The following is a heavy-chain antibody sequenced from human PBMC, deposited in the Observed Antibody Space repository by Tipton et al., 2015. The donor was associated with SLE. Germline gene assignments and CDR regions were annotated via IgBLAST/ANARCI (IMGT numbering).Heavy chain of an antibody. CDR2: INHSGST. V-gene: IGHV4-34*01. D-gene: IGHD2-2*01. J-gene: IGHJ6*03. CDR1: GGSFSGYY. Sequence: LRLSCAVYGGSFSGYYWSWIRQPPGKGLEWIGEINHSGSTNYNPSLKSRVTISVDTSKNQFSLKLSSVTAADTAVYYCARGQGIVVVPAAPGYYMDVWGEGTTVTVSS. CDR3: ARGQGIVVVPAAPGYYMDV.